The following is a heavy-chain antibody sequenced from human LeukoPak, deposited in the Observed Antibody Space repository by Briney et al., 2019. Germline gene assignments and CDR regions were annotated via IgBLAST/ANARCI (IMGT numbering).Heavy chain of an antibody. D-gene: IGHD2-21*01. Sequence: GASVKVSCKASGGTFSSYAISWVRQAPGQGLEWMGRIIPIFGTANYAQEFQGRVTITTDESTSTAYMELSSLRSEDTAVYYCARDWIGGDCYSCAFDAFDIWGQGTMVTVSS. V-gene: IGHV1-69*05. CDR3: ARDWIGGDCYSCAFDAFDI. CDR2: IIPIFGTA. J-gene: IGHJ3*02. CDR1: GGTFSSYA.